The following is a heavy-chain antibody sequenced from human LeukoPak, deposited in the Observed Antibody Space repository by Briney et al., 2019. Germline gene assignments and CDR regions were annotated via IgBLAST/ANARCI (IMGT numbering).Heavy chain of an antibody. CDR1: GGSISSGGYY. CDR3: ASLPYGDYTFDY. D-gene: IGHD4-17*01. J-gene: IGHJ4*02. V-gene: IGHV4-31*03. Sequence: SETLSLTCTVSGGSISSGGYYWSWIRQHPGKGLEWIGYIYYGGSTYYNPSLKSRVTISVDTSKNQFSLKLSSVTAADTAVYYCASLPYGDYTFDYWGQGTLVTVSS. CDR2: IYYGGST.